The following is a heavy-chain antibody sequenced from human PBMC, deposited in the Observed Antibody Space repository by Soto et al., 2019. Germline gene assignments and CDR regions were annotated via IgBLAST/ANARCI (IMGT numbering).Heavy chain of an antibody. CDR3: ARGGSGGTHYYYCMDV. D-gene: IGHD2-15*01. CDR2: INPNSGGT. Sequence: ASVKVSCKASGGTFSSYAISWVRQAPGQGLEWMGWINPNSGGTNYAQKFQGWVTMTRDTSISTAYMELSRLRSDDTAVYYCARGGSGGTHYYYCMDVWGQGTTVTVSS. V-gene: IGHV1-2*04. CDR1: GGTFSSYA. J-gene: IGHJ6*02.